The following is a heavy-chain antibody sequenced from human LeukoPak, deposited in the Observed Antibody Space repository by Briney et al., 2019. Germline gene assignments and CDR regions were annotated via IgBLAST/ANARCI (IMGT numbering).Heavy chain of an antibody. CDR3: ARDSRYDSSGYYYWYFDL. V-gene: IGHV3-66*02. J-gene: IGHJ2*01. CDR2: IYSGGST. CDR1: GFTVSSNY. D-gene: IGHD3-22*01. Sequence: GGSLRLSCAASGFTVSSNYMSWVRQAPGKGLEWVSVIYSGGSTYYADSVEGRFTISRDNSKNTLYLQMNSLRAEDMAVYYCARDSRYDSSGYYYWYFDLWGRGTLVTVSS.